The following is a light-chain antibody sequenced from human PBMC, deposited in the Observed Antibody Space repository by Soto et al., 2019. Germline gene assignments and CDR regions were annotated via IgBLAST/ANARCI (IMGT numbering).Light chain of an antibody. CDR1: SGHSSYI. J-gene: IGLJ1*01. V-gene: IGLV4-60*02. CDR2: LEGSGSY. Sequence: QSVLTQSSSASASLGSSVKLTCTLSSGHSSYIIAWHQQQPGKAPRYLMKLEGSGSYNKGSGVPDRLSGSSSGADRYLTISNLQFEYEADYYCETWDSNTRVFGTGTTLTVL. CDR3: ETWDSNTRV.